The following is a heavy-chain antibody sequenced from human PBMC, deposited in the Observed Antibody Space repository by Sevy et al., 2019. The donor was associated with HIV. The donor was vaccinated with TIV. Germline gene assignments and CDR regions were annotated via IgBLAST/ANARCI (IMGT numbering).Heavy chain of an antibody. CDR3: AGENAWGRGYS. CDR1: GGSITSLY. Sequence: SETLSLTCTVSGGSITSLYWSWIRQPPGKGLEWIANIYYNGHINYNPSLKSWVTLSLDTSKNQFSLRLSSVTAADTAMYYCAGENAWGRGYSWGQGTLVTVSS. J-gene: IGHJ4*02. V-gene: IGHV4-59*08. CDR2: IYYNGHI. D-gene: IGHD1-26*01.